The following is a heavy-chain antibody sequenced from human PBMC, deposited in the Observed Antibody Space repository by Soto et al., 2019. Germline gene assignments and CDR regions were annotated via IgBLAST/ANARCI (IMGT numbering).Heavy chain of an antibody. CDR3: ARDLYSSSSNSFDY. V-gene: IGHV3-33*01. Sequence: GGSLRLSCAASGFNFSSHGMHWVRQAPGKGLEWVAVIWYDGSNKYYADSVKGRFTISRDNSKNTLYLQMNSLRAEDTAVYYCARDLYSSSSNSFDYWGQGTLVTVSS. D-gene: IGHD6-6*01. CDR1: GFNFSSHG. J-gene: IGHJ4*02. CDR2: IWYDGSNK.